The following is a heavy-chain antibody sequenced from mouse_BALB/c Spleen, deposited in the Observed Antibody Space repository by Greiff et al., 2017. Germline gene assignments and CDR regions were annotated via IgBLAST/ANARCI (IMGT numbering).Heavy chain of an antibody. CDR3: ARGDRLDY. V-gene: IGHV1-67*01. J-gene: IGHJ4*01. CDR1: GYTFTDYA. CDR2: ISTYYGNT. Sequence: VQLQQSGPELVRPGVSVKISCKGSGYTFTDYAMHWVKQSHAKSLEWIGVISTYYGNTNYNQKFKGRATMTVDKSSSTAYMELARLTSEDSAIYYCARGDRLDYWGQGTSVTVSS. D-gene: IGHD2-14*01.